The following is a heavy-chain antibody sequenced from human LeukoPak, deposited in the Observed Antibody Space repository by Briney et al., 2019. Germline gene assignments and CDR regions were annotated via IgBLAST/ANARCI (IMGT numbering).Heavy chain of an antibody. Sequence: GGSLRLSCAASGFTVSRKYMSWVRQAPGKGLEWVSVIYSGGSTYYADSVKGRFTISRDNSKNTLYLQMNSLRAEDTAVYYCARLSAVWFGDHDAFDIWGQGTMVTVSS. V-gene: IGHV3-53*01. J-gene: IGHJ3*02. D-gene: IGHD3-10*01. CDR3: ARLSAVWFGDHDAFDI. CDR1: GFTVSRKY. CDR2: IYSGGST.